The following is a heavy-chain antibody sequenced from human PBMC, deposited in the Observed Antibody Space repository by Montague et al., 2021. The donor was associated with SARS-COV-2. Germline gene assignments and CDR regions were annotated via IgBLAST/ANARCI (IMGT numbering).Heavy chain of an antibody. J-gene: IGHJ3*02. CDR3: ARRGRKLLPVATTIGGFDI. CDR1: GGSISSNNYY. CDR2: IYDSGST. D-gene: IGHD5-12*01. V-gene: IGHV4-39*02. Sequence: SETLSLTCTVSGGSISSNNYYWDWIRQPPGKGLEWIGSIYDSGSTCYNPSLKSRVTISVDTSKNHFSPKLNSVTAADTAVYYCARRGRKLLPVATTIGGFDIWGQGTMVTVSS.